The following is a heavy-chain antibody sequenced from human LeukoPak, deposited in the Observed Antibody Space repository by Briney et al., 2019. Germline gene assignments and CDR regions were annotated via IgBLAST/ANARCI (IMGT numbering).Heavy chain of an antibody. CDR3: ARDSTGITIFGVVIIYYYYGMDV. Sequence: PGGSLRLSCAASGFTLSSYWMSWVRQAPGKGLDWVANIKQDGSEKYYVDSVKGRFTISRDNAKNSLYLQMNSLRAEDTAVYYCARDSTGITIFGVVIIYYYYGMDVWGQGTTVTVSS. CDR1: GFTLSSYW. J-gene: IGHJ6*02. V-gene: IGHV3-7*01. CDR2: IKQDGSEK. D-gene: IGHD3-3*01.